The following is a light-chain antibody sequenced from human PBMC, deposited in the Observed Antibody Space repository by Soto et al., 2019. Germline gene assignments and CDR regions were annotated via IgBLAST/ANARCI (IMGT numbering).Light chain of an antibody. CDR3: QVWDSSSDQQV. J-gene: IGLJ2*01. CDR2: DDR. Sequence: SYELTQPPSVSVAPGQTARITCGGNNIGSKSVHWYQQKPGQAPVLVVYDDRDRPSGIPERFSGTNSGNTATLTISRVEAGDEADYYCQVWDSSSDQQVFGGGTKVTV. V-gene: IGLV3-21*02. CDR1: NIGSKS.